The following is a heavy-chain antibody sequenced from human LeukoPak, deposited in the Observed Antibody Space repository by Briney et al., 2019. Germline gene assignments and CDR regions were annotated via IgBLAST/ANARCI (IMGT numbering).Heavy chain of an antibody. CDR3: ATRPDYGSGSYSSGNY. CDR1: GYTFTSYG. CDR2: ISAYNGNT. J-gene: IGHJ4*02. Sequence: GASVKVSCKASGYTFTSYGISWVRQAPGQGLEWMGWISAYNGNTNYAQKLQGRVTMTTDTSTSTAYMELRSLRFDDTAVYYCATRPDYGSGSYSSGNYWGQGTLVTVSS. D-gene: IGHD3-10*01. V-gene: IGHV1-18*01.